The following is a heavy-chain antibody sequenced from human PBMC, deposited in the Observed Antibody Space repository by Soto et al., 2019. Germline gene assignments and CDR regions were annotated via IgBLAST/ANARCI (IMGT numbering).Heavy chain of an antibody. CDR1: GFTFSSYA. CDR2: ISGSGGST. CDR3: AKPFTVTTAYYYYGMDV. D-gene: IGHD4-4*01. J-gene: IGHJ6*02. Sequence: QPGGSLRLSCAASGFTFSSYAMSWVRQAPGKGLEWVSAISGSGGSTYYADSVKGRFTISRDNSKNTLYLQMNSLRAEDTAVYYCAKPFTVTTAYYYYGMDVWGQGTTVTVSS. V-gene: IGHV3-23*01.